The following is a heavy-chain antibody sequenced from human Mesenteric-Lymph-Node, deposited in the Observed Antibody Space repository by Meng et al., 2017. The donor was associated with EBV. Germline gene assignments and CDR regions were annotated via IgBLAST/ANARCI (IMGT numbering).Heavy chain of an antibody. Sequence: VQLQQSGAGLLKPSETLSLTCVIYGGSFSGYSWNWIRQAPGKGLEWIGKIHHSETADYNPSLEDRVIISADTSKNQFSLKLTSVTAADTAVYYCARQGYCRTTTCSTWFDPWGQGTLVTVSS. V-gene: IGHV4-34*01. CDR1: GGSFSGYS. CDR2: IHHSETA. J-gene: IGHJ5*02. CDR3: ARQGYCRTTTCSTWFDP. D-gene: IGHD2-2*01.